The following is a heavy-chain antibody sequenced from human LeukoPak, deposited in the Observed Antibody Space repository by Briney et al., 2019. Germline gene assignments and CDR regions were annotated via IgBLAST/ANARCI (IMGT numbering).Heavy chain of an antibody. Sequence: AGTLTLTCAASGFTISNYFMGWIRQGQGQGLEWVSYISDNGRKTYYAHSVKGRFTIYRDSAKYSLYLQINRLRDEDTPVYYCARASGDSRGHYQGFDSWGQGTLVTVSS. CDR3: ARASGDSRGHYQGFDS. CDR2: ISDNGRKT. D-gene: IGHD3-22*01. V-gene: IGHV3-11*01. J-gene: IGHJ4*02. CDR1: GFTISNYF.